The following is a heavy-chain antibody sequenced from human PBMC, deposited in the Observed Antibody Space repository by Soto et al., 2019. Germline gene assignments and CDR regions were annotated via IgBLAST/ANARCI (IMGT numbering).Heavy chain of an antibody. CDR2: IYYSGRN. Sequence: SETLSLTCTVSGGSIGSGGYYWSWIRHHPGTGLEWIGYIYYSGRNYYNPSLKGRVTISVDTSKNQVSLKLSSVTAADTAVYYSARAGYCSTTSCYSGRGYYCYGMDVWGQGTTVTVSS. V-gene: IGHV4-31*03. CDR3: ARAGYCSTTSCYSGRGYYCYGMDV. D-gene: IGHD2-2*01. CDR1: GGSIGSGGYY. J-gene: IGHJ6*02.